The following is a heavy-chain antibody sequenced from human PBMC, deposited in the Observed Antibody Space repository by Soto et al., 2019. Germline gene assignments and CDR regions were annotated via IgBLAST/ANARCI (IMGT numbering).Heavy chain of an antibody. CDR1: GGTFSSYI. Sequence: QVQLVQSGAEVKKPGSSVRVSCKASGGTFSSYIITWVRQAPGQGLEWVGRIIPVLSVSYYAQKFQGRVKITEYKYPTTAYMDLSSLRSDNTAVYYFAKAPNPGSAISSCYVMDVWGQGITVTVSS. V-gene: IGHV1-69*02. CDR2: IIPVLSVS. D-gene: IGHD3-3*02. CDR3: AKAPNPGSAISSCYVMDV. J-gene: IGHJ6*02.